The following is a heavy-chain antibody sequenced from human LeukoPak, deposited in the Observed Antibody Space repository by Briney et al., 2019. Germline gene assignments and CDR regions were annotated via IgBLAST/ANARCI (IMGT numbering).Heavy chain of an antibody. D-gene: IGHD2-15*01. J-gene: IGHJ4*02. Sequence: ASVKVSCKASGYRFTNYYMNWVRQAPGQGLEWMGILNPTGGDTTYAQKFQGRVTMTRDMSTSTVYMELSSLRSEDTAVYYCARGLCSGGYCYYFDFWGQGTLITVSS. CDR2: LNPTGGDT. V-gene: IGHV1-46*01. CDR3: ARGLCSGGYCYYFDF. CDR1: GYRFTNYY.